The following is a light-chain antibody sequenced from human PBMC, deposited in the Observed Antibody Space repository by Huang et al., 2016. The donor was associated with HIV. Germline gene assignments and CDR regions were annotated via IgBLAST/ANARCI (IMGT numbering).Light chain of an antibody. J-gene: IGKJ5*01. CDR3: QQLHTYPIT. Sequence: AVQLTQSPSSLSASVGDTVIISCRASQDIGTSLAWYQQRTGRAPKLLISAASTLQTGVPSRFSGDSAGTYFTLFITNLQPEDFATYYYQQLHTYPITFGQGTRLDMK. CDR1: QDIGTS. V-gene: IGKV1-13*02. CDR2: AAS.